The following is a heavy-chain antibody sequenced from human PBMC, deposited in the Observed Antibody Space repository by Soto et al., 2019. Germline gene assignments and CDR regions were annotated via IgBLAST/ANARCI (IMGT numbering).Heavy chain of an antibody. CDR1: GFTFSSYA. V-gene: IGHV3-23*01. Sequence: GSLRLSCAASGFTFSSYAMSWVRQAPGKGLEWVSAISGSGGSTYYADSVKGRFTISRDNSKNTLYLQMNSLRAEDTAVYYCEGYYYDSSGYYNHPYWGQGTLVTVSS. J-gene: IGHJ4*02. CDR3: EGYYYDSSGYYNHPY. D-gene: IGHD3-22*01. CDR2: ISGSGGST.